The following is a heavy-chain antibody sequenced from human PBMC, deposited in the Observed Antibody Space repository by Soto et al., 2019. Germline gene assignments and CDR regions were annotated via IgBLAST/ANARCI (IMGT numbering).Heavy chain of an antibody. V-gene: IGHV3-23*01. CDR3: AKVPRYIHGYYFDS. D-gene: IGHD3-10*01. CDR2: ITSADGTS. Sequence: GGSLRLSCSASGFTFSNYVMTWVRQPPGKGLEWVSSITSADGTSYYADSVKGRFTISRDNSKNTLYLQMNCLRAEDTAIYYCAKVPRYIHGYYFDSWGQGTLVTVSS. CDR1: GFTFSNYV. J-gene: IGHJ4*02.